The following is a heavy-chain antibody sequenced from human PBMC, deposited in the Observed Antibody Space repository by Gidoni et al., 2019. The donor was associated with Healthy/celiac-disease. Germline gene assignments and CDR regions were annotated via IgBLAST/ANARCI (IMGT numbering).Heavy chain of an antibody. Sequence: YISSSSSTIYYADSVKGRFTISRDNAKNSLYLQMNSLRDEDTAVYYCATDGRGFGGAMGFYYYYGMDVWGQGTTVTVSS. CDR2: ISSSSSTI. D-gene: IGHD5-18*01. V-gene: IGHV3-48*02. J-gene: IGHJ6*02. CDR3: ATDGRGFGGAMGFYYYYGMDV.